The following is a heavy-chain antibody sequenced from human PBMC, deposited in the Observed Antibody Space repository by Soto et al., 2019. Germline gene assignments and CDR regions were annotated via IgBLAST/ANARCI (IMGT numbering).Heavy chain of an antibody. J-gene: IGHJ4*02. CDR1: GGSISSNY. CDR2: IYYSGST. CDR3: ARGGGSPAY. Sequence: QVQLQESGPGLVKPSETLSLMCTVSGGSISSNYWSWIRQPPGKGLEYIGYIYYSGSTNYNPSLTNPXTXLVDTSKNQFSLKLSSVTAADTAVYYCARGGGSPAYWGQGTLVTVSS. D-gene: IGHD3-10*01. V-gene: IGHV4-59*01.